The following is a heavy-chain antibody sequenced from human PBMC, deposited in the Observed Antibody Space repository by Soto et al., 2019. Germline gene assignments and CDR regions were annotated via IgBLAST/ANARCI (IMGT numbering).Heavy chain of an antibody. V-gene: IGHV4-39*01. CDR3: ARNGTPLLSNDHTRGFFDY. D-gene: IGHD1-26*01. J-gene: IGHJ4*02. Sequence: QLQLQESGPGLVKPSETLSLTCTVSGDSIRSSSYYWVWIRQPPGKALEWIGSIFYSGSTSYNPSLKSRVTMSVDTSKNQFSLKLNFVTAADTAVYYCARNGTPLLSNDHTRGFFDYWGQGALVTVSS. CDR1: GDSIRSSSYY. CDR2: IFYSGST.